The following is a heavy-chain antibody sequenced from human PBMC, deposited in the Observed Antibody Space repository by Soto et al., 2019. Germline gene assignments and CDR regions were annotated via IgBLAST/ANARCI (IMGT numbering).Heavy chain of an antibody. CDR2: ISDSGST. CDR1: GGSISNYY. CDR3: ARHNYGSGSTYFDY. V-gene: IGHV4-59*08. D-gene: IGHD3-10*01. J-gene: IGHJ4*02. Sequence: SETLSLTCIVSGGSISNYYWSRIRQPPGKGLKWTGHISDSGSTNYYNPSLKSRVTKSVDTSKNQFSLRLNSVTAADTAVYYCARHNYGSGSTYFDYWGQGTLVTVSS.